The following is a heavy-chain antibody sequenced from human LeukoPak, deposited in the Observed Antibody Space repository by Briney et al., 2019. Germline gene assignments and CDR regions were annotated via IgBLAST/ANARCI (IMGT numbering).Heavy chain of an antibody. CDR3: ARDLRVVITGSFDS. D-gene: IGHD3-22*01. CDR1: GFTFSSYA. J-gene: IGHJ4*02. Sequence: GGSLRLSCAASGFTFSSYAMHWVRQAPGKGLEWVAVISYDGSNKYYADSVKGRFTISRDNSKNTLYLQMNSLRAEDTAVYYCARDLRVVITGSFDSWGQGTLVTVSS. CDR2: ISYDGSNK. V-gene: IGHV3-30-3*01.